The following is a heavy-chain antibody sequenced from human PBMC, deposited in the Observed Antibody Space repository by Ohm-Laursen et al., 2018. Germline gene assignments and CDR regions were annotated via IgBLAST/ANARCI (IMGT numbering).Heavy chain of an antibody. Sequence: SLRLSCAASGFIFAEYAMYWVRQGPGKGLEWVSGISWNSGVIAYADSVKGRFTVSRDNAKNSLFLQMNSLRAEDTAVYYCARNSSTWGRSVDYWGQGALVSVSS. CDR1: GFIFAEYA. V-gene: IGHV3-9*01. CDR3: ARNSSTWGRSVDY. CDR2: ISWNSGVI. J-gene: IGHJ4*02. D-gene: IGHD2-2*01.